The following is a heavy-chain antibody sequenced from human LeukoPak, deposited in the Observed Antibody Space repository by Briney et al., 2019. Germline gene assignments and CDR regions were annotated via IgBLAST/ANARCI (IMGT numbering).Heavy chain of an antibody. CDR3: VRNLVGSSEH. CDR1: GFAFSRDW. Sequence: GGSLRLSCAASGFAFSRDWLHWVRHAPGKGLVWVARINRDGSFINYADSVRGRFTITRDNAKSTLHLQMNSLRAEDTAVYHRVRNLVGSSEHWGQGTLVTVSS. D-gene: IGHD1-26*01. V-gene: IGHV3-74*01. CDR2: INRDGSFI. J-gene: IGHJ1*01.